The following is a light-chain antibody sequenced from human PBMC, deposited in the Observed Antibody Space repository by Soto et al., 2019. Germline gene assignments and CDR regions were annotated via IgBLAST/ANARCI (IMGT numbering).Light chain of an antibody. CDR3: RSYTSASTLLYL. CDR2: GVT. V-gene: IGLV2-14*01. CDR1: SSDVGGYNY. J-gene: IGLJ1*01. Sequence: QSALTQPASVSGSPGQSITISCTGTSSDVGGYNYVSWYQQHPGIAPKLLIYGVTNRPSGVSTRFSGSKSGNTASLTISGLQAEDEADYHGRSYTSASTLLYLFGTGTKLTVL.